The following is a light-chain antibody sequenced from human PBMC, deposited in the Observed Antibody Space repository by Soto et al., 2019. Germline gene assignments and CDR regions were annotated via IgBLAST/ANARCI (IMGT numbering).Light chain of an antibody. V-gene: IGKV1-39*01. CDR3: QHCYSTLMIA. CDR1: QSISSY. CDR2: AAS. Sequence: DIQMTQPPSSLSASVGDRVTITCRASQSISSYLNWYQQKPGKAPKLLIYAASSLQSGVPSRFSGSGSGTDFTLTISSLQTKDFATYYRQHCYSTLMIAFGPGTKVYIK. J-gene: IGKJ3*01.